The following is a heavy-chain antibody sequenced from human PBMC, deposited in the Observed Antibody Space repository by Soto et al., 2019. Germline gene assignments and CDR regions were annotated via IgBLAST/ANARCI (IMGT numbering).Heavy chain of an antibody. V-gene: IGHV3-74*01. CDR2: INTDGSST. D-gene: IGHD3-22*01. CDR1: GFTLSNYC. Sequence: HPGGALRLSCVASGFTLSNYCIRWVRQAPGKGLVWVSRINTDGSSTTYADSVQGRFTITRDNAQNTVYMQMKSLRAADTAVYSCASDRVYYNRGYYHAYGMDVWGQGTTVTVSS. CDR3: ASDRVYYNRGYYHAYGMDV. J-gene: IGHJ6*02.